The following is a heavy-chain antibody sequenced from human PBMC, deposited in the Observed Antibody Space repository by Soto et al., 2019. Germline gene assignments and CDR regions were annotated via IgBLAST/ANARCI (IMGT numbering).Heavy chain of an antibody. V-gene: IGHV5-51*01. Sequence: PGESLKISCKGSGYSFTSYWIGWVRQMPGKGLEWMGIIYPGDSDTRYSPSFQGQVTISADKSISTAYLQWSSLKASDTAMYYCARVKGSGYYTGLDYYYGMDVWGQGTTVTVSS. CDR2: IYPGDSDT. J-gene: IGHJ6*02. D-gene: IGHD3-3*01. CDR1: GYSFTSYW. CDR3: ARVKGSGYYTGLDYYYGMDV.